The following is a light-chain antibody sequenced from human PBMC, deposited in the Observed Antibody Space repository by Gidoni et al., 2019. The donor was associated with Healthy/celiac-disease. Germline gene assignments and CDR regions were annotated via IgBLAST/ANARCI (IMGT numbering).Light chain of an antibody. J-gene: IGLJ2*01. CDR1: SSNIGSNY. V-gene: IGLV1-47*01. Sequence: QSVRPQPPSASGTPGQRVTISCSGSSSNIGSNYVYWYQQLPGTAPKLLIYRNHQQPSGVPDRFAGSKSGTSGSLAISGLRSEDEADYYCAAWDDSLSGRGVFGGGTKLTVL. CDR2: RNH. CDR3: AAWDDSLSGRGV.